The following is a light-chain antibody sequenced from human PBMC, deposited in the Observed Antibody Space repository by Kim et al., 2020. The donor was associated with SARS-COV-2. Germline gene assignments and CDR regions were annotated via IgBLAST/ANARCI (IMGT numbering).Light chain of an antibody. CDR1: PSIGSP. V-gene: IGKV3-11*01. CDR2: HAS. Sequence: LSASQFATLPGRSSPSIGSPLAWYQPMPGQPPALLLHHASSRATYIPARFSGRGPGTDFTLTISRLQPEDFAVYFCLQRSSWPPTFGQGKRLESK. CDR3: LQRSSWPPT. J-gene: IGKJ5*01.